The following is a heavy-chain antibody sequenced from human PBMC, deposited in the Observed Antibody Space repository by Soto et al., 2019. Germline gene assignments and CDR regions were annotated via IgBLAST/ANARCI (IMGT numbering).Heavy chain of an antibody. CDR2: IYPSDTYT. CDR3: ARGGVSTCSFDY. D-gene: IGHD3-3*01. CDR1: GYNFAGYW. Sequence: GESLKISCKGSGYNFAGYWIAWVRQMPGKGLELMGIIYPSDTYTRYTAAFQGQVTISADKAISSAYLQWSSLRASDTAMYSCARGGVSTCSFDYWGQGTPVTVSS. V-gene: IGHV5-51*01. J-gene: IGHJ4*02.